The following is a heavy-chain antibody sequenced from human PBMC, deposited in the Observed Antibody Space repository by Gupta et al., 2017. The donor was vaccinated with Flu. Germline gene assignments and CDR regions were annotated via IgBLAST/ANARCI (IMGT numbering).Heavy chain of an antibody. CDR3: ERGGESTDLVWNNWFDH. V-gene: IGHV3-21*01. CDR1: GFTFSSYS. J-gene: IGHJ5*02. Sequence: DVQLVESGGDLVKSGGSLRLSCAAPGFTFSSYSMNWVRQAPGKGLEWVASISSSSSYKNYADSVKGRLTISRYNAKISLYLQINSPGDEDTAGYSWERGGESTDLVWNNWFDHWGQGTLVTVSS. CDR2: ISSSSSYK. D-gene: IGHD3-16*01.